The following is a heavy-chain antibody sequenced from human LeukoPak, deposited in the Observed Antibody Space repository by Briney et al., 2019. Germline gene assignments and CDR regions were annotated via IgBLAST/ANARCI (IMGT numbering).Heavy chain of an antibody. J-gene: IGHJ3*02. D-gene: IGHD5-12*01. Sequence: GGSLRLSCAASGFTFDDYAMHWVRQAPGKGLEWVSLISGDGGSTYYADYVKGRFTISRDNSKNPLYLQMNSLRTEDTALYYCAKGSIVASQWAFDIWGQGTMVTVSS. CDR2: ISGDGGST. CDR1: GFTFDDYA. V-gene: IGHV3-43*02. CDR3: AKGSIVASQWAFDI.